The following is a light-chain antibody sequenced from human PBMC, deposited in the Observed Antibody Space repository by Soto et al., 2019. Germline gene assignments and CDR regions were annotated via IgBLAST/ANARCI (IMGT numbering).Light chain of an antibody. CDR3: QQGNSFPLT. J-gene: IGKJ4*01. CDR1: QGISNS. CDR2: SAS. V-gene: IGKV1-12*01. Sequence: DIQMTQSPSSVSASVGDRVTITCRASQGISNSLAWFQQKPGEAPRLLIYSASSLNSGVPSRFSGSGSGTDFPLTINSLQPEGFATYNCQQGNSFPLTFGGGTKVEIK.